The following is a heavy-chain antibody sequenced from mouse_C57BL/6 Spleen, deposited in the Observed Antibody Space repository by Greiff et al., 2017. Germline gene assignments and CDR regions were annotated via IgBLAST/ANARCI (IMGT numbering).Heavy chain of an antibody. Sequence: QVQLQQPGTELVKPGASVKLSCKASGYTFTSYWMHWVKQRPGQGLEWIGDINPNNGGPSYNQKFKGKATLTVDKSSSPAYMELRSLTSEDSAVYCCARGAQDYAMDYWGQGTSVTVSS. CDR3: ARGAQDYAMDY. J-gene: IGHJ4*01. CDR1: GYTFTSYW. CDR2: INPNNGGP. V-gene: IGHV1-53*01. D-gene: IGHD3-2*02.